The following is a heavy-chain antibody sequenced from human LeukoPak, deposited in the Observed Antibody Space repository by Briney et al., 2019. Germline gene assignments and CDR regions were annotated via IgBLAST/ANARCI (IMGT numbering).Heavy chain of an antibody. CDR2: IKQGGVDK. CDR3: ARGRAPDY. D-gene: IGHD1-14*01. CDR1: GFSFSIYW. Sequence: GGSLRLSCAASGFSFSIYWLSWVRQAPGKGLEWVANIKQGGVDKYYVGSVSGRYTISRDDAKTSLYLQMNSLRPEDTAIYYCARGRAPDYWGQGTLVTVSS. V-gene: IGHV3-7*04. J-gene: IGHJ4*02.